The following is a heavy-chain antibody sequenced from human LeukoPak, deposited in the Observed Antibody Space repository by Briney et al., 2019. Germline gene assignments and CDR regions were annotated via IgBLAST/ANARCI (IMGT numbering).Heavy chain of an antibody. D-gene: IGHD2-2*01. Sequence: GRSLRLSCAASGFTFSSYGMHWVRQAPGKGLEWVAVISYDGSNKYYADSVKGRFTISRDNSKNTLYLQMNSLRAEDTAVYYCAKGMWYCSSTSCTQMDVWGKGTTVTVSS. CDR1: GFTFSSYG. J-gene: IGHJ6*04. CDR3: AKGMWYCSSTSCTQMDV. V-gene: IGHV3-30*18. CDR2: ISYDGSNK.